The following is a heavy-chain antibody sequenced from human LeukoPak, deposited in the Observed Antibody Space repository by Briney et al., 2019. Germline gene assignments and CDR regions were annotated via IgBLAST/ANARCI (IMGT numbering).Heavy chain of an antibody. CDR3: ARGGYCSGGSCYYLAYYMDV. CDR2: IKQDGSEK. J-gene: IGHJ6*03. CDR1: GFTLSSYW. V-gene: IGHV3-7*01. Sequence: GSLRLSCAASGFTLSSYWMSWVRQAPGKGLEWVANIKQDGSEKYYVDSVKGRFTISRDNAKNSLYLQMNSLRAEDTAVYYCARGGYCSGGSCYYLAYYMDVWGKGTTVTVSS. D-gene: IGHD2-15*01.